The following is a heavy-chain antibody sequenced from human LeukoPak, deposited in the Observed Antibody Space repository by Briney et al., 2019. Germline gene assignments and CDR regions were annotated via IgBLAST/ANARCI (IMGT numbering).Heavy chain of an antibody. CDR2: IRSKAKNYAT. CDR1: AFNLSGSA. V-gene: IGHV3-73*01. J-gene: IGHJ4*02. CDR3: SRPGGSSPDY. Sequence: GGSLRLSCAASAFNLSGSAMHWVRQASGKGLEWVGRIRSKAKNYATTYAASVKGRFTISRDDSKNTIYLQMSSLKTDDTAVYYCSRPGGSSPDYWGQGVLVTVSS. D-gene: IGHD6-13*01.